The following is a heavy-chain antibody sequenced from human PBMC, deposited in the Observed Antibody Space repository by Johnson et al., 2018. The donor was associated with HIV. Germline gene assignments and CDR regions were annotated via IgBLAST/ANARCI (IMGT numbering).Heavy chain of an antibody. D-gene: IGHD2/OR15-2a*01. CDR1: GFSFSSYA. Sequence: QVQLVESGGGVVQPGRSLRLSCAASGFSFSSYAMHWVRQAPGKGLEWVAVVSYDGSDRYYGDSVKGGFTISRDNSRNTLYLEMNSLRAEDTAVYYCARGSRYTYDKDDVYLLQAFDSWGQGTMITVS. V-gene: IGHV3-30*04. J-gene: IGHJ3*02. CDR2: VSYDGSDR. CDR3: ARGSRYTYDKDDVYLLQAFDS.